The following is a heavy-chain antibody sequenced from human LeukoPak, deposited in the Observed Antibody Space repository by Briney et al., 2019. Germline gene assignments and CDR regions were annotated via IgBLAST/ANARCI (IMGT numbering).Heavy chain of an antibody. CDR2: INTDGSTT. V-gene: IGHV3-74*01. CDR3: ARGRGGSYHY. D-gene: IGHD1-26*01. J-gene: IGHJ4*02. Sequence: GGSLRLSCAASGFTFSNDRMHWVRQAPGKGLVWVSRINTDGSTTTYADSVKGRFTISRDNAKNTLYLQMNSLRGEDTAVYYCARGRGGSYHYWGQGTMVTVSS. CDR1: GFTFSNDR.